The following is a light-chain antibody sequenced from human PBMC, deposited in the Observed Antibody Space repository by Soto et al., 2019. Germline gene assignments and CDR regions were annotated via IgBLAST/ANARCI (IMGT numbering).Light chain of an antibody. CDR3: QPYGSFPRT. J-gene: IGKJ2*01. V-gene: IGKV3-20*01. CDR1: QSVSSSY. Sequence: EIVLTQSPGTLSLSPGERATLSCRASQSVSSSYLGWYQQKPGQAPRLLIYGGSSRATGIPDRFSGSGSGTDFTLTIRRLEPEDFAVYYCQPYGSFPRTFGQGPKLEIK. CDR2: GGS.